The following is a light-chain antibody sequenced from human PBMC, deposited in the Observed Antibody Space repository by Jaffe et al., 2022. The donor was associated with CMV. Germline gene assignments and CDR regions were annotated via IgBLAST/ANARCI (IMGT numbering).Light chain of an antibody. CDR2: GAS. CDR1: LSISTY. V-gene: IGKV1-39*01. Sequence: DILMTQSPSSLSASVGDRVTITCRASLSISTYLNWYQQKAGKAPNLLIYGASNLQRGVPSRFSGSGSGTDFTLTINNLQPEDFATYYCQQSYSTCTFGGGTKVEIK. J-gene: IGKJ4*01. CDR3: QQSYSTCT.